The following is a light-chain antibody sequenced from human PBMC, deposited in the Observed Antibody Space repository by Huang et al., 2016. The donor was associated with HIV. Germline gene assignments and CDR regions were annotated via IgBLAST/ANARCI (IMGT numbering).Light chain of an antibody. CDR2: DAF. Sequence: DIVLTQSPDTLSLSPGQRASLVCRASHHLGSSLAWYKHKPGQAPRLLIYDAFNRATDIAARFSCSGSGTDFTLTISSLKVEDFAFYYCQQRSTLITFGQGTRLE. CDR1: HHLGSS. V-gene: IGKV3-11*01. J-gene: IGKJ5*01. CDR3: QQRSTLIT.